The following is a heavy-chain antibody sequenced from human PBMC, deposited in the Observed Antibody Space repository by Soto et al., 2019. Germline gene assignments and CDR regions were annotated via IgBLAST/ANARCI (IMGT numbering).Heavy chain of an antibody. CDR2: ISHDGSYK. Sequence: SSYTFTTYVMHWVRQAPVKGLEWVAVISHDGSYKYYGDAVKGRFTISRDTSKNAVYLEMNSLRPEDTAVYYCAKGLLAIVGTTLPRDAFNIWGQGTMVTV. D-gene: IGHD1-26*01. V-gene: IGHV3-30*18. J-gene: IGHJ3*02. CDR1: SYTFTTYV. CDR3: AKGLLAIVGTTLPRDAFNI.